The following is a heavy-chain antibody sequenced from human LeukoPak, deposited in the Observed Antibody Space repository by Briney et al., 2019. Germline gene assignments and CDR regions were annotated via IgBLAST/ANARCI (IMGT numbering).Heavy chain of an antibody. CDR1: GCIFSSYA. CDR2: ISGSGGVT. Sequence: GGSLGLSCAVSGCIFSSYAMSWVRQAPGKGLEWVSGISGSGGVTYYADSVKGRFTISRDNSKNTLYLQMNSLRGDDTAIYYCAKASWEGVTTTYFDYWGQGTLVPVSS. V-gene: IGHV3-23*01. J-gene: IGHJ4*02. D-gene: IGHD4-11*01. CDR3: AKASWEGVTTTYFDY.